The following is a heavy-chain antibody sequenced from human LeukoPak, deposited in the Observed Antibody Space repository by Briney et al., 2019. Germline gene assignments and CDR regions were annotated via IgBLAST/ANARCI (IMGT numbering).Heavy chain of an antibody. Sequence: SETLSLTCTVSGDSISSSSYYWGWIRQPPGKGLEWVGSTHYSGSTYYSPSLKSRATISVDTSKNQFSLKLSSVTASDTAVCYCARHDGYTNFDYWGQGTLVTVSS. CDR3: ARHDGYTNFDY. D-gene: IGHD5-24*01. CDR2: THYSGST. CDR1: GDSISSSSYY. J-gene: IGHJ4*02. V-gene: IGHV4-39*01.